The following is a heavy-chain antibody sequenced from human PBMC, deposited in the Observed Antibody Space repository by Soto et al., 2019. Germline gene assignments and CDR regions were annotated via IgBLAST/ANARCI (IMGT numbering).Heavy chain of an antibody. Sequence: EVQLVESGGGLVKPGGSLRLSCAASGFTFSNAWMSWVRQAPGKGLEWVGRIKSKTDGGTTDYAAPVKGRFTISRDDSKNTLYLQMNSLKTEDTAVYYCTTVPLGYCSSTSCYEFDYWGQGTLVTVSS. CDR1: GFTFSNAW. CDR3: TTVPLGYCSSTSCYEFDY. J-gene: IGHJ4*02. V-gene: IGHV3-15*01. CDR2: IKSKTDGGTT. D-gene: IGHD2-2*01.